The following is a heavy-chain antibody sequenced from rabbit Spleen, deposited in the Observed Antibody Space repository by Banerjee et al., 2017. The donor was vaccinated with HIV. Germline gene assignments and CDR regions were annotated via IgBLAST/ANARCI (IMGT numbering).Heavy chain of an antibody. Sequence: QEQLVESGGGLVQPGGSLKLSCKASGFDFSRFGMSWVRQAPGKGLEWIGYIEPIFGRTYYANWVNGRFTISSHNAQNTLYLQLNSLTAADTATYFCARGSATMTLMITGYYLSLWGQGTLVTVS. D-gene: IGHD2-1*01. CDR2: IEPIFGRT. J-gene: IGHJ6*01. CDR3: ARGSATMTLMITGYYLSL. V-gene: IGHV1S47*01. CDR1: GFDFSRFG.